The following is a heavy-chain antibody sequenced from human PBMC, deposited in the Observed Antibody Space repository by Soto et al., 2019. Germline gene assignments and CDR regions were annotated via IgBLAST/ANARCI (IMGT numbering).Heavy chain of an antibody. Sequence: QVQLVQSGAEVKKPGASVKVSCKVSGYTLNEVAMHWVRQAPGKGLEWLGGFDPAEAETIYAQHFQGRVTMTEDTSTDTVYMELSSLRSEDTALYFCTTYHGDYNFDHWGQGTLVTVSS. V-gene: IGHV1-24*01. CDR2: FDPAEAET. CDR3: TTYHGDYNFDH. D-gene: IGHD4-17*01. J-gene: IGHJ5*02. CDR1: GYTLNEVA.